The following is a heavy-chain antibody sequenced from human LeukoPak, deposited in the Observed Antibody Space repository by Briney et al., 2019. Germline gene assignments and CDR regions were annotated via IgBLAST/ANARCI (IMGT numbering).Heavy chain of an antibody. Sequence: GGSLRLSCAASGFTFSSYSMNWVRQAPGKGLEWVSYISSSSSTIYYADSVKGRFTISRDNAKNSLYLQMNSLRAEDTAVYYCVRDHHRRHYDSQARDTFDIWGQGTTVTVSS. CDR2: ISSSSSTI. CDR1: GFTFSSYS. J-gene: IGHJ3*02. V-gene: IGHV3-48*01. D-gene: IGHD3-22*01. CDR3: VRDHHRRHYDSQARDTFDI.